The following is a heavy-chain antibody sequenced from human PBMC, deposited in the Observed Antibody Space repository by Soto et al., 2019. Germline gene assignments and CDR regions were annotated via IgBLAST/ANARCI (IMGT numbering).Heavy chain of an antibody. CDR3: ARALRFGGYYYYGMDV. Sequence: VKVSCKASGGTFSSYAISWVRQAPGQGLEWMGGIIPIFGTANYAQKFQGRVTITADESTSTAYMELSSLRSEDTAVYYCARALRFGGYYYYGMDVWGQGTTVTVSS. CDR1: GGTFSSYA. CDR2: IIPIFGTA. D-gene: IGHD3-3*01. J-gene: IGHJ6*02. V-gene: IGHV1-69*13.